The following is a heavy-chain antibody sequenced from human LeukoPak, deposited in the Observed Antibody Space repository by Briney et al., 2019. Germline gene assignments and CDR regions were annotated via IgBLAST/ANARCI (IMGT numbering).Heavy chain of an antibody. CDR1: GGTFSIYA. V-gene: IGHV1-69*13. CDR3: ARVHHYYGSGSPSPGGWFDP. D-gene: IGHD3-10*01. Sequence: ASVKVSCKASGGTFSIYAISWVRQAPGQGLEWMGGIITMFGTANYAQKFQGRVTTTADESTSTAYMELSSLRSEDTAVYYCARVHHYYGSGSPSPGGWFDPWGQGTLVTVSS. J-gene: IGHJ5*02. CDR2: IITMFGTA.